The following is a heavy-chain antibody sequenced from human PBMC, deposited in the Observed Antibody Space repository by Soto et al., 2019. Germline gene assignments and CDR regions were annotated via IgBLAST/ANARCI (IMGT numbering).Heavy chain of an antibody. J-gene: IGHJ4*02. CDR3: VACDYGDYPRY. Sequence: SETLSLTCAVYGGSFSGYYCSWVRQSPRKGLEWIGEINHSGSTNYNPSLKSRLPISVDTSKNQFSLKLSSVTAADTALYYCVACDYGDYPRYWGQGSLVTVSS. D-gene: IGHD4-17*01. CDR1: GGSFSGYY. V-gene: IGHV4-34*01. CDR2: INHSGST.